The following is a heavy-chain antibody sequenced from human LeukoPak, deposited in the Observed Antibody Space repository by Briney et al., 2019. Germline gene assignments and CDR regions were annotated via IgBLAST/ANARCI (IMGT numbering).Heavy chain of an antibody. J-gene: IGHJ6*02. D-gene: IGHD6-13*01. CDR3: ARDGSCSWFLTVYYYYGMDV. CDR2: INAGNGNT. V-gene: IGHV1-3*01. CDR1: GYTFTSYA. Sequence: ASVKVSCKASGYTFTSYAMHWVRQAPGQRLEWMGWINAGNGNTKYSQKFQGRVTITRDTSASTAYMELSSLRSEDTAVYYCARDGSCSWFLTVYYYYGMDVWGQGTTVTVSS.